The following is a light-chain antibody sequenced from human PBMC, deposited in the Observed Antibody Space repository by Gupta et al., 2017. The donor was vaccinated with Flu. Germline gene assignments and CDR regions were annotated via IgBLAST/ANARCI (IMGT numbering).Light chain of an antibody. CDR3: HQYGSSPRT. CDR1: QSVSSTD. CDR2: GTS. Sequence: EIVLTQSPGTLSLSPGETATLSCRTSQSVSSTDLAWFQQKPGQAPRLLIFGTSSRVNGFPDRFSASGSGTDFTLNITRLEPADFAVYYCHQYGSSPRTFGQGTKVDIK. V-gene: IGKV3-20*01. J-gene: IGKJ1*01.